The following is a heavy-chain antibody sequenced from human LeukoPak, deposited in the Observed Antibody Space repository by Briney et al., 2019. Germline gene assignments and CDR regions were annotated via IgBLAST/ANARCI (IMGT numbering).Heavy chain of an antibody. D-gene: IGHD5-12*01. CDR1: GFTFSTYA. J-gene: IGHJ6*03. CDR2: ISYDGSNK. V-gene: IGHV3-30*18. CDR3: AKVATIHRVIVLNMDV. Sequence: GGSLRLSCVASGFTFSTYAMGWVRQAPGKGLEWVAVISYDGSNKYYADSVKGRFTISRDNSKNTLYLQMNSLRAEDTAVYYCAKVATIHRVIVLNMDVWGKGTTVTVSS.